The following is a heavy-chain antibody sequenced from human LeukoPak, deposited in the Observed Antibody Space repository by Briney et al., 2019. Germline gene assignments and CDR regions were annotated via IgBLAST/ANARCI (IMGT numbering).Heavy chain of an antibody. J-gene: IGHJ4*02. V-gene: IGHV1-69*01. CDR1: GGTFSSYA. CDR3: ARAQGAGVRGVPLFDY. Sequence: ASVKVSCKASGGTFSSYAISWVRQAPGQGLEWMGGIIPIFGTANYAQKFQGRVTITADESTSTAYMELSSLRSEDTAVYYCARAQGAGVRGVPLFDYWGQGTLVTVSS. D-gene: IGHD3-10*01. CDR2: IIPIFGTA.